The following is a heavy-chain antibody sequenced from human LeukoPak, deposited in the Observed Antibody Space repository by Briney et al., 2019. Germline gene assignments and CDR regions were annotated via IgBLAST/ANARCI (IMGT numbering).Heavy chain of an antibody. D-gene: IGHD3-16*02. V-gene: IGHV4-59*08. CDR2: IYVTGST. CDR3: ARHIGGGIEDMDV. J-gene: IGHJ6*03. CDR1: GGSIGTYY. Sequence: SETLSLTCTVSGGSIGTYYWSWIRQSPGKGLEWIGYIYVTGSTRYNPYLQSRVTISVDMSRNQFFLKTSSVTAADMAAYYCARHIGGGIEDMDVWGKGTKVTVSS.